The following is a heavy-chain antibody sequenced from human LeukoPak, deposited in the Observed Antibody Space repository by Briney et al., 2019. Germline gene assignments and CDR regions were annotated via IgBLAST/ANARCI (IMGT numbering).Heavy chain of an antibody. J-gene: IGHJ4*02. CDR3: ARDPHYCSSTSCSKKWDVFDY. Sequence: GGSLRLSCAASGFTFSSYAMHWVRQAPGKGLEWVAVISYDGSNKYYVDSVRGRFTISRDNSKNTLYLQMNSLRAEDTAVYYCARDPHYCSSTSCSKKWDVFDYWGQGTLVTVSS. V-gene: IGHV3-30-3*01. D-gene: IGHD2-2*01. CDR2: ISYDGSNK. CDR1: GFTFSSYA.